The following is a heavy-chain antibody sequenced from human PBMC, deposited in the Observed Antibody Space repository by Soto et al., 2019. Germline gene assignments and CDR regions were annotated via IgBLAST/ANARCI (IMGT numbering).Heavy chain of an antibody. V-gene: IGHV3-7*01. D-gene: IGHD3-22*01. J-gene: IGHJ4*02. CDR3: ARDEGYYDSSGYSDY. CDR2: INQDGSVR. CDR1: GFTFRTYW. Sequence: DVQLVESGGGLVQPGGSLRLSCAASGFTFRTYWMSWVRQAPGKGLEWVANINQDGSVRNHVDSAKGRFTISRDNAKNSLYLQMNSLRAEDTAVYYCARDEGYYDSSGYSDYWGQGTLVTVSS.